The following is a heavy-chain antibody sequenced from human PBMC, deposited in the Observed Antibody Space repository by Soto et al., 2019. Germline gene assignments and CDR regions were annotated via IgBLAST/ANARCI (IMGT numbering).Heavy chain of an antibody. D-gene: IGHD2-15*01. Sequence: QVQLQQWGAGLLKPSETLSLTCAVYGGSFSGYYWSWIRQPPGKGLEWIGEINHSGSTNYNPSLKSLVTISVDTSKNQFSLKLSSVTAADTAVYYCARAPLLLGYYYYYGMDVWGQGTTVTVSS. CDR2: INHSGST. CDR3: ARAPLLLGYYYYYGMDV. CDR1: GGSFSGYY. V-gene: IGHV4-34*01. J-gene: IGHJ6*02.